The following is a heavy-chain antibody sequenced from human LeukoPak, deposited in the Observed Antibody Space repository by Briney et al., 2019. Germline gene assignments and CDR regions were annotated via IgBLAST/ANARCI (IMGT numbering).Heavy chain of an antibody. CDR1: GYSISSGYY. CDR2: IKYSGMT. CDR3: ARTPEGTLVTANWFDP. Sequence: SETLSLTCTVSGYSISSGYYWGWIRQPPGKGLEWIGSIKYSGMTYYNPSLNSRVTISVDTPKNQFSLKLSPVTAADTAVYYCARTPEGTLVTANWFDPWGQGTLVTVSS. V-gene: IGHV4-38-2*02. D-gene: IGHD4-23*01. J-gene: IGHJ5*02.